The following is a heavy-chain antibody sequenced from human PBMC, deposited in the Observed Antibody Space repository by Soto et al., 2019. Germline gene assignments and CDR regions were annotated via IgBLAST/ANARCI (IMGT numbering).Heavy chain of an antibody. V-gene: IGHV3-15*01. Sequence: GGSLRLSCAASGFTFSNAWMSWVRQAPGKGLEWVGRIKSKTDGGTTDYAAPVKGRFTISRDDSKNTLYLQMNSLKTEDTAVYYCTTDPVDLTVTRGLDYMDVWGKGTTVTVSS. CDR3: TTDPVDLTVTRGLDYMDV. CDR1: GFTFSNAW. D-gene: IGHD4-17*01. CDR2: IKSKTDGGTT. J-gene: IGHJ6*03.